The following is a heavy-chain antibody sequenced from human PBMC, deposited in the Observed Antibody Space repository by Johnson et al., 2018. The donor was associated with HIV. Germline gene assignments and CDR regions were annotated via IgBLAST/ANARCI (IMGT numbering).Heavy chain of an antibody. CDR3: ATDGTRDIVANGAFDI. J-gene: IGHJ3*02. CDR2: ISWNSGSI. D-gene: IGHD2-15*01. V-gene: IGHV3-9*01. CDR1: GFTFDDYA. Sequence: VQLVESGGGLVQPGRSLRLSCAASGFTFDDYAMHWVRQAPGKGLEWVSGISWNSGSIGYADSVKGRFTISRDNAKNSLSLQMNSLRAEDTAVYYCATDGTRDIVANGAFDIWGQGTMVTVSS.